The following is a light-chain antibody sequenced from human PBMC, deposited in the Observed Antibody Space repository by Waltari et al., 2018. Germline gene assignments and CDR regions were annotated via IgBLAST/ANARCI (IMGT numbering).Light chain of an antibody. V-gene: IGKV1-33*01. CDR3: HQYENLPPT. Sequence: DIQMTQSPSSLSASVGDRVTITCQASQDISNYLNWYQQKPGKAPKLLIYDASNLETGVPSRFGGSGSGTVFSFTISSMQPEDIATYYRHQYENLPPTFGQGTKLDIK. J-gene: IGKJ2*01. CDR2: DAS. CDR1: QDISNY.